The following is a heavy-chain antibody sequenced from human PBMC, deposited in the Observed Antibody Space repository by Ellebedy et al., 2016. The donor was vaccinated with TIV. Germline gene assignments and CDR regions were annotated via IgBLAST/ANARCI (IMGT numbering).Heavy chain of an antibody. J-gene: IGHJ4*02. V-gene: IGHV3-72*01. Sequence: GESLKISCAASGFTFSDHYMDWVRQAPGEGLEWVGSFRNKANGYTTEYAASVKGRFTISRDDSKNSLYLPMNSLKAEDTAIYYCVREPESCSGGRCSPLYYFDYWGQGTLVTVSS. CDR1: GFTFSDHY. CDR3: VREPESCSGGRCSPLYYFDY. CDR2: FRNKANGYTT. D-gene: IGHD2-15*01.